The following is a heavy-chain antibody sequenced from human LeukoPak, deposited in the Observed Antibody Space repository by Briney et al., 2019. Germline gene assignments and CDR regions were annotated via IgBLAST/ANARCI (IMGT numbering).Heavy chain of an antibody. CDR3: ARGPNSSGYYLVPWFDP. V-gene: IGHV4-39*01. CDR1: GGSISSSSYY. Sequence: PSETLSLTCTVSGGSISSSSYYWGWIRQPPGKGLEWIGSIYYSGSTYYNPSLKSRVTISVDTSKNQFSLKLSSVTAADTAVYYCARGPNSSGYYLVPWFDPWGQGTLVTVSS. J-gene: IGHJ5*02. D-gene: IGHD3-22*01. CDR2: IYYSGST.